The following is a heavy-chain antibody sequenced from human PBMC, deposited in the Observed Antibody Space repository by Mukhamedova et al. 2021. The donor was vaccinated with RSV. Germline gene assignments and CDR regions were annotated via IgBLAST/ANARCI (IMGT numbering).Heavy chain of an antibody. J-gene: IGHJ3*02. V-gene: IGHV4-34*01. CDR3: ARGGRRAFDI. CDR2: INHSGST. Sequence: WIGEINHSGSTNYNPSLKSRVTISVDTSKNQFSLKLSSVTAADTAVYYCARGGRRAFDIWGQGTMVTV.